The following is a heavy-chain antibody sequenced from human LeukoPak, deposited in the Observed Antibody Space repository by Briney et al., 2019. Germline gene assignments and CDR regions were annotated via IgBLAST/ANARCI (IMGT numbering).Heavy chain of an antibody. J-gene: IGHJ4*02. CDR2: INPNSGST. D-gene: IGHD1-26*01. Sequence: ASVKVSCKASGYIFVSYYMHWVRQAPGQGLEWMGIINPNSGSTTYTQKFQGRVTMTRDMSTSTVYMELSSLRSGDTAVYYCARDDGGSYLRYFDHWGQGTLVTVSS. V-gene: IGHV1-46*01. CDR3: ARDDGGSYLRYFDH. CDR1: GYIFVSYY.